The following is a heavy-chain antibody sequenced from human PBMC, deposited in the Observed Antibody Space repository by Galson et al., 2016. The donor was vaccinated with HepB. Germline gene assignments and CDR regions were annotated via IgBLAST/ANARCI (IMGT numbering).Heavy chain of an antibody. CDR3: ARERALYYYDCSGHYGFDY. CDR1: GYSFSSYY. V-gene: IGHV1-46*01. D-gene: IGHD3-22*01. J-gene: IGHJ4*02. CDR2: FNPSGASA. Sequence: SVKVSCKASGYSFSSYYIHWVRQAPGQGLEWTGRFNPSGASATYVQKFQGRVTMTRDTSTNTVYMELSSLRSEDTAIYYCARERALYYYDCSGHYGFDYWGQGPLVSVSS.